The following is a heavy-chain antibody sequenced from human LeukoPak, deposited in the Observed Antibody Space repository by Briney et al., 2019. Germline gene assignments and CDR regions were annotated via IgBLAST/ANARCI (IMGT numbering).Heavy chain of an antibody. V-gene: IGHV3-74*01. CDR3: ARVDYSSSWYIDY. CDR1: GFTFSSYW. D-gene: IGHD6-13*01. Sequence: GGSLILSCAASGFTFSSYWMHWVRQAPGKGLVWVSRVNSDGSTTSYADSVKGRFTTSRDNAKNTLYLQMSSLRAEDTAVYYCARVDYSSSWYIDYWGQGTLVTVSS. CDR2: VNSDGSTT. J-gene: IGHJ4*02.